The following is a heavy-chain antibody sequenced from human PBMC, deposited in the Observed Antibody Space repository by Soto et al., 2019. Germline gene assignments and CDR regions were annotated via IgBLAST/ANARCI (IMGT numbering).Heavy chain of an antibody. V-gene: IGHV3-23*01. CDR1: GFTFSNYV. J-gene: IGHJ4*02. CDR3: AKDRRSYSGSGNYYAIDY. CDR2: ISGGGGST. D-gene: IGHD3-10*01. Sequence: PGGSLRLSCAASGFTFSNYVMSWVRQAPGKGLEWVSAISGGGGSTYYADSVKGRFTISRDNSKNTLYLQMNSLRADDTAVYYCAKDRRSYSGSGNYYAIDYWGQGTLVTVSS.